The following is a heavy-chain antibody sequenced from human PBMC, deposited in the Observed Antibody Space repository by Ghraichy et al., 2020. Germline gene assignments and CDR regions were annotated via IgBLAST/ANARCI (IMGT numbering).Heavy chain of an antibody. CDR3: ARSGGDFLSPGDWWFDP. Sequence: ASVKVSCKASGYTFTSYDINWVRQATGQGLEWMGWMNPNSGNTGYAQKFQGRVTMTRNTSISTAYMELSSLRSEDTAVYYCARSGGDFLSPGDWWFDPWGQGTLVTVSS. V-gene: IGHV1-8*01. CDR1: GYTFTSYD. CDR2: MNPNSGNT. J-gene: IGHJ5*02. D-gene: IGHD2-21*02.